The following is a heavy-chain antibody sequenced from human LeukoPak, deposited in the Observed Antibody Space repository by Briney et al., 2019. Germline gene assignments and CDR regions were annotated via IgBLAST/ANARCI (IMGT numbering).Heavy chain of an antibody. V-gene: IGHV1-2*02. Sequence: ASVKVSCKASGYTFSSSGFSWVRQAPGQGLEWMGWINPNSGGTNYAQKFQGRVTMTRDTSISTAYMELSRLRSDDTAVYYCARATSGYYDYFDYWGQGTLVTVSS. D-gene: IGHD3-22*01. J-gene: IGHJ4*02. CDR3: ARATSGYYDYFDY. CDR1: GYTFSSSG. CDR2: INPNSGGT.